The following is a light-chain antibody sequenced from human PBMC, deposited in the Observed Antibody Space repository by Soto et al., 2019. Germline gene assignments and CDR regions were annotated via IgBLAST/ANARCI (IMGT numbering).Light chain of an antibody. CDR1: QSVTSN. V-gene: IGKV3-15*01. CDR3: QQYRT. J-gene: IGKJ1*01. Sequence: VMTQSPAILSVSPGERATLSCRASQSVTSNLAWYQQKPGQVPRLLIYGASTRATGIPARFSGSGSGTEFTLTISGLQSEDFAVYYCQQYRTFGQGNKVEMK. CDR2: GAS.